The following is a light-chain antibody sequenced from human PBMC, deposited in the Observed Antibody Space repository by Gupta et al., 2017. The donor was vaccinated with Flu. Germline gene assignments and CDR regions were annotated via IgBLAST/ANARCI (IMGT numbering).Light chain of an antibody. J-gene: IGKJ1*01. V-gene: IGKV1-17*01. CDR1: QDIRNE. Sequence: DIQMTQSPSSLSASVGDRVTITCRASQDIRNELDWYQQKPGKAPKRLIYEASTLQSGVPSRFGGSGSVTEFTFTISSLQPEDFATYYCRQCYFYFLTFGQGSKVEIK. CDR3: RQCYFYFLT. CDR2: EAS.